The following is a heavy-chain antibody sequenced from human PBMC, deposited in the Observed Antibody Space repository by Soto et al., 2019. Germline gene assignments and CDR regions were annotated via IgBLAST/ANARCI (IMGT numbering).Heavy chain of an antibody. CDR1: GGYVSSGSYY. J-gene: IGHJ4*02. CDR3: ARGRGTVTTVTTHLDY. Sequence: SETLSLTCTVSGGYVSSGSYYWSWIRQPPGKGLEWIGYIYYSGSTYYNPSLKSRVTISVDTSKNQFSLKLSSVTAADTAVYYCARGRGTVTTVTTHLDYWGQGTLVTVSS. V-gene: IGHV4-31*03. D-gene: IGHD4-17*01. CDR2: IYYSGST.